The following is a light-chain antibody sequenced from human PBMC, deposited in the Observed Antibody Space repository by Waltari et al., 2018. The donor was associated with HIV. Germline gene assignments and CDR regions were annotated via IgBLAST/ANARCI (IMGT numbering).Light chain of an antibody. CDR2: DAS. CDR3: QQYDNFPLT. Sequence: DIQMTQSPSSLSASVGDRVTITCRASQDISNYLNWFQQRPGKAPNLLIFDASNLHKGVSSRFSGRGSGRDFSLTITNLQPDDSATYFCQQYDNFPLTFGGGTKVQIK. J-gene: IGKJ4*01. CDR1: QDISNY. V-gene: IGKV1-33*01.